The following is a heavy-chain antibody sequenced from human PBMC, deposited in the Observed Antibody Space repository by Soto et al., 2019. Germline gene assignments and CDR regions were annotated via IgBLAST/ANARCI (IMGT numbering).Heavy chain of an antibody. CDR1: GFSLSTSGVS. CDR3: AHRPNWGYNSGRVAFDF. D-gene: IGHD5-18*01. Sequence: QITLKESGPTLVKPTQTLTLTCAFSGFSLSTSGVSVGWIRQPPGKALEWLALIYSNDDKRYSPSLKSRLTITKDTSKNHVVLTMTTMDPVNTATYYCAHRPNWGYNSGRVAFDFWGQGTMVTVSS. CDR2: IYSNDDK. V-gene: IGHV2-5*01. J-gene: IGHJ3*01.